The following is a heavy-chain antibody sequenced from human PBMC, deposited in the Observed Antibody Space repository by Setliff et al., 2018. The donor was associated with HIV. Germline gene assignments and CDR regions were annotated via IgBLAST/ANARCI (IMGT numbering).Heavy chain of an antibody. J-gene: IGHJ4*02. CDR1: GYSFTAYY. V-gene: IGHV1-2*06. Sequence: ASVKVSCKASGYSFTAYYIHWVRQAPGQGLQWMGRISSRSGDTTYAQNFHDRVTIIRDTSGSTAYLELSSLRSDDTAVFYCAATRGLTGRALDYWGQGTLVTVA. D-gene: IGHD3-9*01. CDR3: AATRGLTGRALDY. CDR2: ISSRSGDT.